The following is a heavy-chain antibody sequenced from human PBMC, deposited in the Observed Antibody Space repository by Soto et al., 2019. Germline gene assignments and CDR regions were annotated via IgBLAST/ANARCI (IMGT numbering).Heavy chain of an antibody. CDR2: IYWDDDQ. J-gene: IGHJ4*02. Sequence: QITLKESGPTLVKPTQTLTLTCTFSGFSLNTNGVSVGWVRQPPGRALEWLALIYWDDDQHYSPSLKSRLTITKDTPKNQVVLTMTNMDPVDTATYYCAHRTGYGALFDYWGQGTLVTVSS. V-gene: IGHV2-5*02. CDR1: GFSLNTNGVS. D-gene: IGHD4-17*01. CDR3: AHRTGYGALFDY.